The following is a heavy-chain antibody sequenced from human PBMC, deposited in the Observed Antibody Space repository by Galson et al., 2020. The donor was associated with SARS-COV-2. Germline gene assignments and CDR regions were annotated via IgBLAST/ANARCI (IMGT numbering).Heavy chain of an antibody. Sequence: SETLSLTCTVSGGSIRSYYWSWIRQPPGKGLEWIGYIYYTGTTNYNPSLKSRVIMSLDTSENRFSLKVNSVTAADTAVYFCAKLPHTGAAFDIWGQGTMVTVSS. CDR2: IYYTGTT. J-gene: IGHJ3*02. CDR3: AKLPHTGAAFDI. CDR1: GGSIRSYY. V-gene: IGHV4-59*08. D-gene: IGHD3-10*01.